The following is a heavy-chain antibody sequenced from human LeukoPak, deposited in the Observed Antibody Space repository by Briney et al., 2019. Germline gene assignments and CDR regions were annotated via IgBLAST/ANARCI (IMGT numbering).Heavy chain of an antibody. CDR3: ARGGSLDV. Sequence: ASVKVSCKASGGTFSSYAISWVRQAPGQGLEWMGWINPNSGGTNYAQKFQGRVTMTRDTSISTAYMELSRLRSDDTAVYYCARGGSLDVWGKGTTVTISS. V-gene: IGHV1-2*02. CDR1: GGTFSSYA. CDR2: INPNSGGT. J-gene: IGHJ6*04. D-gene: IGHD3-10*01.